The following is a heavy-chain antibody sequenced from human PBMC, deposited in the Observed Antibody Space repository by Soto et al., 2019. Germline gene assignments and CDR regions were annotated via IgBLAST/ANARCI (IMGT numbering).Heavy chain of an antibody. D-gene: IGHD6-13*01. V-gene: IGHV3-11*01. J-gene: IGHJ5*02. Sequence: PGGSLRLSCAASGFTFSDYYMSWIRQAPGKGLEWVSYISSSGSTIYYADSVKGRFTISRDNAKNSLYLQMNSLRAEDTAVYYCARDTPLAAGVNWFDPWGQGTLVTVSS. CDR1: GFTFSDYY. CDR3: ARDTPLAAGVNWFDP. CDR2: ISSSGSTI.